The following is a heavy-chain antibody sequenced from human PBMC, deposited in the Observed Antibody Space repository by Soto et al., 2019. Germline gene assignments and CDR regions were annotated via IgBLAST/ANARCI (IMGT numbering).Heavy chain of an antibody. J-gene: IGHJ4*02. CDR2: ISGSGGST. V-gene: IGHV3-23*01. Sequence: PGGSLRLSCAASGFTFSSYAMSWVRQSPGKGLEWVSAISGSGGSTYYADSVKGRFTISRDNSKNTLYPQMNSLRAEDTAVYYCARPEPYYDSSGYSGCFDYWGQGTLVTVSS. D-gene: IGHD3-22*01. CDR3: ARPEPYYDSSGYSGCFDY. CDR1: GFTFSSYA.